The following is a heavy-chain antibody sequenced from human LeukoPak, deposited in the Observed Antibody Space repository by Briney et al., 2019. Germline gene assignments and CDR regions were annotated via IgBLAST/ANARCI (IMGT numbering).Heavy chain of an antibody. V-gene: IGHV4-34*01. J-gene: IGHJ5*02. D-gene: IGHD3-3*01. CDR2: INHSGST. Sequence: SETLSLTCAVYGGSFSGCYWSWIRQPPGKGLEWIGEINHSGSTNYNPSLKSRVTISVDTSKNQFSLKLSSVTAADTAVYYCARRAQYYDFWSGYKEGGWFDPWGQGTLVTVSS. CDR3: ARRAQYYDFWSGYKEGGWFDP. CDR1: GGSFSGCY.